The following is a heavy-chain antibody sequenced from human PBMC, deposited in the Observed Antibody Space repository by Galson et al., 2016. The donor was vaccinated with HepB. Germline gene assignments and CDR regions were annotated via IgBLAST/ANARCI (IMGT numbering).Heavy chain of an antibody. J-gene: IGHJ6*02. V-gene: IGHV4-4*02. CDR3: ARDRFVCSGGSCYFCGMDV. CDR2: IYHSGST. Sequence: SETLSLTCEVSGGSINITNRWSWVRQPPGKGLEWIGNIYHSGSTNYNPSLKSRVTISVDKSKNQFSLKLSSVTAADPAVYFCARDRFVCSGGSCYFCGMDVWGHGSTVTVSS. D-gene: IGHD2-15*01. CDR1: GGSINITNR.